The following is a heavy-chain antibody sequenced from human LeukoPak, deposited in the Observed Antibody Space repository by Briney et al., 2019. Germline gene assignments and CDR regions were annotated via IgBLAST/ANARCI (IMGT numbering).Heavy chain of an antibody. CDR2: ISSSTNTI. D-gene: IGHD2-2*01. CDR3: ARDSAYCSSSDCRGNAFDI. V-gene: IGHV3-48*04. Sequence: GGSLRLSCEVSGFPFTLYNMNWVRQAPGKGLEWLSYISSSTNTIYYADSVKGRFTISRDNAKHSLYLQMNGLGAEDTAVYYCARDSAYCSSSDCRGNAFDIWGQGTMVTVSS. J-gene: IGHJ3*02. CDR1: GFPFTLYN.